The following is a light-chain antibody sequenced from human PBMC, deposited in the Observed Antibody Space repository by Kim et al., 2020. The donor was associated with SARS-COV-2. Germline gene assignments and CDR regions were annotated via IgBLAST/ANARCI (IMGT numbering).Light chain of an antibody. J-gene: IGLJ1*01. CDR1: NSDVVYYNL. CDR3: CSYAGSGTYYV. Sequence: QSITISCTGTNSDVVYYNLVSWYQQHPDKAPQLILYEVTQRPSGVSSRFSGSKSGNTASLTISGLQAEDEADYYCCSYAGSGTYYVFGTGTKVTVL. V-gene: IGLV2-23*02. CDR2: EVT.